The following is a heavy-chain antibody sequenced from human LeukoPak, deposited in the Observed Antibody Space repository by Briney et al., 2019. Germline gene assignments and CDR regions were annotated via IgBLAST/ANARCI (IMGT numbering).Heavy chain of an antibody. V-gene: IGHV4-59*01. CDR1: GGSISSYY. CDR2: IHYSGST. D-gene: IGHD6-6*01. Sequence: SETLSLTCTVSGGSISSYYWSWIWQPPGKGLEWIGYIHYSGSTNYNPSLKSRVTISVDTSKNQFSLKLSSVTAADTAVYYCARERYSSSWAYYYYYMDVWGKGTTVTVSS. CDR3: ARERYSSSWAYYYYYMDV. J-gene: IGHJ6*03.